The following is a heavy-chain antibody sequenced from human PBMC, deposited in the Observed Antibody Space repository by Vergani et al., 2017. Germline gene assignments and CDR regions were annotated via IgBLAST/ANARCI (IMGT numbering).Heavy chain of an antibody. CDR3: ARGGKVDFWSGYYSYYYGMDV. J-gene: IGHJ6*02. V-gene: IGHV4-59*01. D-gene: IGHD3-3*01. CDR1: GGSISSYY. CDR2: IYYSGST. Sequence: QVQLQESGPGLVKPSETLSLTCTVSGGSISSYYWSWIRQPPGKGLEWIGYIYYSGSTNYNPSLKSRVTISVDTSKNQFSLKLSSVTAADTAVYYCARGGKVDFWSGYYSYYYGMDVWGQATTVTVSS.